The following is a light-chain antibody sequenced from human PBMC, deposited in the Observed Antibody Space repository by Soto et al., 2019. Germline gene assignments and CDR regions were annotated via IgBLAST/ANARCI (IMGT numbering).Light chain of an antibody. CDR2: TAS. Sequence: DIQMTQSPSTLSASVGDKVTISCRASQSIHTWLAWYQQKPGKAPKLLLYTASDLQSGVPSRFSRSGSGTEFTLTPTSLLPDDFATYYCQHGAFGQGTRVEMK. CDR3: QHGA. J-gene: IGKJ1*01. V-gene: IGKV1-5*03. CDR1: QSIHTW.